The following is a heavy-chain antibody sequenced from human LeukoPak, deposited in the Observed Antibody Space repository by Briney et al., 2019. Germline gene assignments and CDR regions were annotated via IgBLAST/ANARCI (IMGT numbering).Heavy chain of an antibody. CDR1: GFTFSDYW. CDR3: AKGDNYYDSSGYYHVRALFDY. V-gene: IGHV3-74*01. CDR2: INSGGSST. J-gene: IGHJ4*02. D-gene: IGHD3-22*01. Sequence: PGGSLRLSCAASGFTFSDYWVHWVRQPPGKGLVWVSRINSGGSSTSYADSVKGRFSISRDNSKNTLYLQMDSLRAEDTAVYYCAKGDNYYDSSGYYHVRALFDYWGQGALVTVSS.